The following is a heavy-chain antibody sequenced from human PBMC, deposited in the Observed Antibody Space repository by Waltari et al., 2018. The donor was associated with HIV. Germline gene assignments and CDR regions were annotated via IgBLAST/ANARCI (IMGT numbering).Heavy chain of an antibody. CDR1: GAPCRSYE. J-gene: IGHJ4*02. D-gene: IGHD3-10*01. V-gene: IGHV3-48*03. Sequence: EVQLVESGGGLVQPGGSLRLSCAAFGAPCRSYEMNWVRQAPGKGRAWVSYISSSGSTIYYADSVKGRFTISRDNAKNSLYLQMNSLRAEDTAVYYCARDWGSGSYRWGQGTLVTVSS. CDR2: ISSSGSTI. CDR3: ARDWGSGSYR.